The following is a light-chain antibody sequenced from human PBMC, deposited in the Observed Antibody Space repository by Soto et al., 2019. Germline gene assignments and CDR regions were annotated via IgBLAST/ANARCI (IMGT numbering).Light chain of an antibody. CDR2: GNN. CDR1: NSNIGKNY. V-gene: IGLV1-51*01. J-gene: IGLJ3*02. CDR3: ATWDNTLSAEV. Sequence: QSVRTQPRSVSASPGQKGTISSFGSNSNIGKNYVSWYQQLPGTAPKLLIYGNNNRHSGITDRISGSKSGTSATLGITTLQPGDEADYYCATWDNTLSAEVFGGGTKVTVL.